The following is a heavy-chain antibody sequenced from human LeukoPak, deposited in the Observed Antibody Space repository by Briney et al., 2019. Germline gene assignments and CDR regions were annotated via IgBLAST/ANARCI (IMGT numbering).Heavy chain of an antibody. CDR2: INSDGSTT. CDR3: ARRQYRSSWYYFDY. J-gene: IGHJ4*02. V-gene: IGHV3-74*01. D-gene: IGHD6-13*01. CDR1: GFSLISYW. Sequence: GGSLRLSCAASGFSLISYWMHWVRQAPGKGLLWFSRINSDGSTTNYADSVKSRFTISRDNVKNTLYLQMNSLRAEDTAVYYCARRQYRSSWYYFDYWGQGTLVTVSS.